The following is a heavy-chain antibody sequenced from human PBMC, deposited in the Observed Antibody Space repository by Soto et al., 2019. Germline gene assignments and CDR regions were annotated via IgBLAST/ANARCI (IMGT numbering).Heavy chain of an antibody. Sequence: QVQLQQWGAGLLKPSETLSLTCAVYGGSFSAYYWSWIRQPPGKGLEWIGEINHSGSTNYNPSRKSRVTISVDTSKNQFSLKLSSVTAADTAVYYCARGQSSLLLDCWGQGILVTVSS. CDR3: ARGQSSLLLDC. D-gene: IGHD2-8*02. CDR2: INHSGST. V-gene: IGHV4-34*01. CDR1: GGSFSAYY. J-gene: IGHJ4*02.